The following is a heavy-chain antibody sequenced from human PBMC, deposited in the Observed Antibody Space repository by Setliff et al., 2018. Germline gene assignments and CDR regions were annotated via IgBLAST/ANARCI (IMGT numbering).Heavy chain of an antibody. CDR2: IYSSGST. D-gene: IGHD3-10*01. Sequence: PSETLSLTCTVSGDTLSVYYWSWVRQSPGQGLEWIGYIYSSGSTNYNPSLESRVTILIDKSKNQFSLNLTSVTAADTAVYYCARAKGTTMATQYFDYWGQGTLVTVSS. CDR3: ARAKGTTMATQYFDY. CDR1: GDTLSVYY. J-gene: IGHJ4*02. V-gene: IGHV4-4*08.